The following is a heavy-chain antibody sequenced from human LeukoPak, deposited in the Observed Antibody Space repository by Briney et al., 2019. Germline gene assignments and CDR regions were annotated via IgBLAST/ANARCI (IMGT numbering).Heavy chain of an antibody. CDR1: GFTFSSYA. D-gene: IGHD1-26*01. Sequence: GGSLRLSCAASGFTFSSYAMSWVRQAPGKGLEWVSVIYSGGSTYYADSVKGRFTISRDNSKNTLYLQMNSLRAEDTAVYYCARDGSGSYWSFDYWGQGTLVTVSS. CDR3: ARDGSGSYWSFDY. V-gene: IGHV3-66*01. CDR2: IYSGGST. J-gene: IGHJ4*02.